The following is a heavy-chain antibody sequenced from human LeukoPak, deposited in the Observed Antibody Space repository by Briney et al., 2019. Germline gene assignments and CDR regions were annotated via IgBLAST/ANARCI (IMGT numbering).Heavy chain of an antibody. CDR1: GCTFTGCY. CDR2: INPNSGGT. CDR3: ARDSGGYCSSTSCYRTLLDI. Sequence: ASVKISCKASGCTFTGCYMHWVRQAPGQGLEWMGWINPNSGGTNYAQKFQGRVTMTRDTSISTAYMELSRLRSDDTAVYYCARDSGGYCSSTSCYRTLLDIWGQGTMVTVSS. V-gene: IGHV1-2*02. D-gene: IGHD2-2*01. J-gene: IGHJ3*02.